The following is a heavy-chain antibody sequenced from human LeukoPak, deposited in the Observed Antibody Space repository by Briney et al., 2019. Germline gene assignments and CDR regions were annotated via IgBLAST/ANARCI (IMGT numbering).Heavy chain of an antibody. CDR3: ARQLGGYESDY. Sequence: ASVKVSCKASGYTFTSYDINWVRQATGQGLEWMGWMNPNSGNTGYAQKFQGRATITRYTSISKAYMELSSLRSEDTAVYYCARQLGGYESDYWGQGTLVTISS. V-gene: IGHV1-8*03. J-gene: IGHJ4*02. D-gene: IGHD5-12*01. CDR2: MNPNSGNT. CDR1: GYTFTSYD.